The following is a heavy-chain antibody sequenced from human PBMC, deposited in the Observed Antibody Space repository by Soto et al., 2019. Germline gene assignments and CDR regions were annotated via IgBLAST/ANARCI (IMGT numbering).Heavy chain of an antibody. CDR1: GGSISSYY. CDR2: IYYSGST. J-gene: IGHJ4*02. V-gene: IGHV4-59*08. Sequence: QVQLQESGPGLVKPSETLSLTCTVSGGSISSYYWSWIRQPPGKGLEWIGYIYYSGSTNYNPSLKSRVTISVDTSKNQFSLKLSSVTAADPAVYYCARRYGYSCDYWGQGTLVTVSS. CDR3: ARRYGYSCDY. D-gene: IGHD1-1*01.